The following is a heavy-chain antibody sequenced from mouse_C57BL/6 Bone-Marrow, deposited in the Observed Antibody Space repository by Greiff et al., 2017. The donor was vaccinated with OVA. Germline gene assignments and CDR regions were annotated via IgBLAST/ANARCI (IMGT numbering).Heavy chain of an antibody. CDR3: ARNPYYYAMDY. CDR2: IYPGDGDT. J-gene: IGHJ4*01. Sequence: QVHVKQSGAELVKPGASVKISCKASGYAFSSYWMNWVKQRPGKGLEWIGQIYPGDGDTNYNGKFKGKATLTADKSSSTAYMQRSSLTSEDSAVYFCARNPYYYAMDYWGQGTSVTGSS. V-gene: IGHV1-80*01. CDR1: GYAFSSYW.